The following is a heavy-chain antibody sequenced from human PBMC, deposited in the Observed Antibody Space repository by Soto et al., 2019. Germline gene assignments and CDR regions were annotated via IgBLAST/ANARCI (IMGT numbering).Heavy chain of an antibody. V-gene: IGHV4-59*01. CDR1: GGSISGYY. D-gene: IGHD2-21*01. CDR2: IYYIWNS. J-gene: IGHJ4*02. CDR3: ARTIQGETPFDY. Sequence: LTCTLAGGSISGYYWSWIRQPPGKGLEWTGYIYYIWNSDYNPSLKSRVTISVDASKKQFSLKLKSVTAADTAVYYCARTIQGETPFDYWGQGILVTVSS.